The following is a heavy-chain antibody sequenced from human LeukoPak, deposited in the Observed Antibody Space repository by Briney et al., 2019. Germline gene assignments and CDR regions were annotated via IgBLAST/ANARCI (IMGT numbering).Heavy chain of an antibody. CDR2: ISAYNGNT. Sequence: ASVKVSCKASGYTFTSYGISWVRQAPGQGLEWMGWISAYNGNTNYAQKLQGRVTMTTDTSTSTAYMELRSLRSDDTAVYYCARVSYYYDSSGYYYDYFDYWGQGTLVTVSS. CDR1: GYTFTSYG. J-gene: IGHJ4*02. CDR3: ARVSYYYDSSGYYYDYFDY. V-gene: IGHV1-18*01. D-gene: IGHD3-22*01.